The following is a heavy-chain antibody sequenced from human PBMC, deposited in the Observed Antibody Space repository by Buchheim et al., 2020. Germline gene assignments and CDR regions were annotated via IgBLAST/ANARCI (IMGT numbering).Heavy chain of an antibody. CDR3: TRGSHRCSGGSCIHQAVTQTLDY. CDR2: IRSKAYGGTT. J-gene: IGHJ4*02. D-gene: IGHD2-15*01. CDR1: GFTFGDYA. Sequence: EVQLVESGGGLVQPGRSLRLSCTASGFTFGDYAMSWFRQAPGKGLEWVGFIRSKAYGGTTEYAASVKGRFTISRDDSKSIAYLQMNSLKTEDTAVYYCTRGSHRCSGGSCIHQAVTQTLDYWGQGTL. V-gene: IGHV3-49*03.